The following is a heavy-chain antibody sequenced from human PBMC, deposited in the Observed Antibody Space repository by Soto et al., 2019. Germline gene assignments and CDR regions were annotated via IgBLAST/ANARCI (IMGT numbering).Heavy chain of an antibody. V-gene: IGHV1-2*02. CDR2: INPNSGGT. J-gene: IGHJ4*02. D-gene: IGHD6-19*01. CDR1: GYTFSGFY. Sequence: ASVNVSCKASGYTFSGFYIHRVRRAPGQGLEWMGWINPNSGGTKSAEKFQGRVTMTRDTSISTAYMELSRLTSDDTAVYYCASAAVTGTAGPDFWGQGIQVTVPQ. CDR3: ASAAVTGTAGPDF.